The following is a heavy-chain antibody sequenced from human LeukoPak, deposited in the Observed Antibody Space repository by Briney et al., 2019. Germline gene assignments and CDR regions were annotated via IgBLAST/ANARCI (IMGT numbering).Heavy chain of an antibody. Sequence: GGSLRLSCAASGFTFSSYNMNWVRQAPGKGLEWVSCISDSSNYIYYADSVRGRFTISRDNAKNSLYLEMNSLRAEDTAMNHCVRDSDTYGDHTTRRFDSWGQGTRVTVAS. V-gene: IGHV3-21*01. CDR1: GFTFSSYN. CDR2: ISDSSNYI. D-gene: IGHD4-17*01. CDR3: VRDSDTYGDHTTRRFDS. J-gene: IGHJ4*02.